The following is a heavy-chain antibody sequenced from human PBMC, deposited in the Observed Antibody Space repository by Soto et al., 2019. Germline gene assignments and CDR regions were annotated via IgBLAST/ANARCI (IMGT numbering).Heavy chain of an antibody. V-gene: IGHV5-10-1*01. CDR3: ARHRYCSSTSCYYYYGMDV. D-gene: IGHD2-2*01. CDR1: GYSFTSYW. CDR2: IDPSDSYT. J-gene: IGHJ6*02. Sequence: HGESLKISCKGSGYSFTSYWISWVRQMPGKGLEWMGRIDPSDSYTNYSPSFQGHVTISADKSISTAYLQWSSLKASDTAMYYCARHRYCSSTSCYYYYGMDVWGQGTTVTVSS.